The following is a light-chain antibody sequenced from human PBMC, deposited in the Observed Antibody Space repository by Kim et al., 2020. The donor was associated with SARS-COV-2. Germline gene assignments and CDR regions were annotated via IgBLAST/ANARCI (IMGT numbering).Light chain of an antibody. CDR2: GNT. CDR3: ASWDDSLGGWV. Sequence: QSALTQPPSASGTPGQRITISCSGSSSDIGSNTVTWYQQFPGTTPKLLIYGNTQRPSGVPDRFSGSTSGTSASLAITELQSEDEAVYYCASWDDSLGGWVFGGGTQLTVL. V-gene: IGLV1-44*01. J-gene: IGLJ3*02. CDR1: SSDIGSNT.